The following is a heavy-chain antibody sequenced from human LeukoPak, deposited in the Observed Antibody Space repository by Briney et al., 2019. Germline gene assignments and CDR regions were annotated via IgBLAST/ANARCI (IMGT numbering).Heavy chain of an antibody. D-gene: IGHD3-3*01. V-gene: IGHV3-9*01. J-gene: IGHJ5*02. CDR3: AKGKRGYYDFWSGPMEYNWFDP. CDR2: ISWNSGSI. Sequence: GGSLRPSCAASGFTFDDYAMHWVRQAPGKGLEWVSGISWNSGSIGYADSVKGRFTISRDNAKNSLYLQMNSLRAEDTALYYCAKGKRGYYDFWSGPMEYNWFDPWGQGTLVTVSS. CDR1: GFTFDDYA.